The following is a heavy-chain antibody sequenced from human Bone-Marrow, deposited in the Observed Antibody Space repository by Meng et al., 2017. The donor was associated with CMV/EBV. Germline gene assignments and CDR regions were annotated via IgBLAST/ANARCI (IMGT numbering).Heavy chain of an antibody. Sequence: ASVKVSCKASGYTFTSYGISWVRQAPGQGLEWMGWISAYNGNTNYAQKLQGRVTMTTDTSTSTAYMELRSLRSDDTAVYYCASGGRGTFYDFRSGYSYFDYCGQGTLVTVSS. CDR1: GYTFTSYG. CDR3: ASGGRGTFYDFRSGYSYFDY. J-gene: IGHJ4*02. V-gene: IGHV1-18*01. CDR2: ISAYNGNT. D-gene: IGHD3-3*01.